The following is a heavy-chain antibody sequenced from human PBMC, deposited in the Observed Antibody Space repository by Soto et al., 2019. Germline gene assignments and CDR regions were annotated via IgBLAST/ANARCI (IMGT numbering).Heavy chain of an antibody. CDR3: ARDPVGLTTVTTHYYYGMDV. Sequence: QVQLVQSGAEVKKPGSSVKVSCKASGGTFSSYAISWVRQAPGQGLEWMGGIIPIFGTANYAQKFQGRVTITADESTSTDYMELSSLRSEDTAGYYCARDPVGLTTVTTHYYYGMDVWGKGTTFTVAS. V-gene: IGHV1-69*01. J-gene: IGHJ6*04. CDR2: IIPIFGTA. D-gene: IGHD4-17*01. CDR1: GGTFSSYA.